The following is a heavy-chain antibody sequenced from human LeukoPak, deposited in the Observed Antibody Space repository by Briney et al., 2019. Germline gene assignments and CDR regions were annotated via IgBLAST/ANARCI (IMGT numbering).Heavy chain of an antibody. CDR2: IYYSCST. Sequence: PAQTLSLTCTLSGRSVSSGSYYWGWIRRPRGKGLECIWYIYYSCSTNYTPSLKSRVTISVDTSKNQFSLKLSSVTAADTAVYYCARDLVAGNFDYWGQGTLVTVSS. CDR3: ARDLVAGNFDY. D-gene: IGHD6-19*01. J-gene: IGHJ4*02. CDR1: GRSVSSGSYY. V-gene: IGHV4-61*01.